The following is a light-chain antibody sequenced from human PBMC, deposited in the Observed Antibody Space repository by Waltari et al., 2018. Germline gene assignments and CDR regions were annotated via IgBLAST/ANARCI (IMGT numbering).Light chain of an antibody. J-gene: IGKJ5*01. CDR2: AAS. Sequence: DIQMTQSPSSLSASVGDRVSITCRAGQAIRYSLAWYQQKPGRAPKVLIYAASKLESGVPSRFSGSGSGTDYTLTISNLQPEDFATYYCQQYYSAPPITFGQGTRLEIK. CDR1: QAIRYS. V-gene: IGKV1-NL1*01. CDR3: QQYYSAPPIT.